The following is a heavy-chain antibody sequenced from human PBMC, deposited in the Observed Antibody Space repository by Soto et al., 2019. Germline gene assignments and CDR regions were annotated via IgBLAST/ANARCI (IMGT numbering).Heavy chain of an antibody. CDR1: GGSISSSSYY. V-gene: IGHV4-39*01. CDR3: ASGPTLPYYFHY. Sequence: QLQLQESGPGLVKPSETLSLTCTVSGGSISSSSYYWGWIRQPPGKGLEWIGSIYYSGSTYYNPSLKSRVTISVDTSKNQFSLKLSSVTAADTAVYYCASGPTLPYYFHYWGQGTLVTVSS. J-gene: IGHJ4*02. CDR2: IYYSGST.